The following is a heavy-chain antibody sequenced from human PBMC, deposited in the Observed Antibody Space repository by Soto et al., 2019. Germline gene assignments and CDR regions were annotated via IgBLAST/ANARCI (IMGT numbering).Heavy chain of an antibody. CDR3: ARDSGGTTVAFGMDV. CDR2: IIPLFGTT. D-gene: IGHD4-17*01. Sequence: QVQVVQSGVEVRRPGSSVKVSCKASGDTFKNCVISWVRQAPGQGLEWMGGIIPLFGTTDFAQRFQGRLTITTDESTTTAYMELSSLRSEDTAVYYCARDSGGTTVAFGMDVWGQGTTVTVSS. CDR1: GDTFKNCV. V-gene: IGHV1-69*01. J-gene: IGHJ6*02.